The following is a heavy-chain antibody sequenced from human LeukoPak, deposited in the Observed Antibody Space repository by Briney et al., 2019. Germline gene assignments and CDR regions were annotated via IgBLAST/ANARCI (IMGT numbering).Heavy chain of an antibody. CDR3: ARTLTIFRTPFDY. Sequence: GGSLRLSCAASGFTFSSYAMHWVRQAPGKGLEYVSAISSNGGSTYYANSVKGRFTISRDNSKNTLYLQMGSLRAEDMAVYYCARTLTIFRTPFDYWGQGTLVTVSS. J-gene: IGHJ4*02. CDR1: GFTFSSYA. D-gene: IGHD3-3*01. V-gene: IGHV3-64*01. CDR2: ISSNGGST.